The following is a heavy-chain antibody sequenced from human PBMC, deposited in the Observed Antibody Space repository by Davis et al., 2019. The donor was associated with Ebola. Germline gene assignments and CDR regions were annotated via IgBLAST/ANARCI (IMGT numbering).Heavy chain of an antibody. J-gene: IGHJ3*02. CDR3: ARDSGSYLDDAFDI. Sequence: PSETLSLTFAVYGGSFSGYYWSWTRQPPGKGLEWIGEINHSGSTNYNPSLKSRVTISVDTSKNQFSLKLSSVTAADTAVYYCARDSGSYLDDAFDIWGQGTMVTVSS. V-gene: IGHV4-34*01. CDR1: GGSFSGYY. D-gene: IGHD1-26*01. CDR2: INHSGST.